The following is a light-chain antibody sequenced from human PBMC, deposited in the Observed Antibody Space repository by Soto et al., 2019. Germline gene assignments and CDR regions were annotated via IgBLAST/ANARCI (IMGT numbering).Light chain of an antibody. CDR3: QQYVSSQIT. CDR2: GAS. J-gene: IGKJ5*01. CDR1: QSVGSSY. V-gene: IGKV3-20*01. Sequence: EIVLTQSPGTLSLSPGERAALSCGASQSVGSSYLAWYQQKPGQAPRLLIYGASSRATGIPDRFSGSGSGTDFTLTISRLEPEDFAVYYCQQYVSSQITVGQGTRLEIK.